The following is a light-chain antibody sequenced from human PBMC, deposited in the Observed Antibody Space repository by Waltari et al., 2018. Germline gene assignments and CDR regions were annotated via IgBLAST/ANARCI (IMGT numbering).Light chain of an antibody. CDR2: DVS. Sequence: HSALTQPASASGSPGQSITPPCTGTSSYAGGYNYVSWYQKHPGKAPKLMIYDVSNRPAGVSIRFSGSKSGNTASLTISGLQAEDEADYYCSSYTSSTVVFGGGTKLTVL. CDR1: SSYAGGYNY. CDR3: SSYTSSTVV. V-gene: IGLV2-14*03. J-gene: IGLJ2*01.